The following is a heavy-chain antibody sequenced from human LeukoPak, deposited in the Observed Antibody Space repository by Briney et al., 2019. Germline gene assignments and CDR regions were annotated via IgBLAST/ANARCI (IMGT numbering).Heavy chain of an antibody. CDR3: GRDASGYDFSGFY. CDR1: GFTFSSYS. D-gene: IGHD5-12*01. Sequence: GGSLRLSCAASGFTFSSYSMNWVRQAPGKGLEWVSSISSSSSYIYYADSVKGRFTISRDNAKNSLYLQMNSLRAEDTAVYYCGRDASGYDFSGFYWGQGTLVTVSS. J-gene: IGHJ4*02. V-gene: IGHV3-21*01. CDR2: ISSSSSYI.